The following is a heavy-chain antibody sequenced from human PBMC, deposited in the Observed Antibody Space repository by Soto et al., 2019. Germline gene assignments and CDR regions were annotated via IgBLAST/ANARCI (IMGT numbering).Heavy chain of an antibody. CDR2: IYHSGST. CDR3: ARDAGYYDSSGYRGLGMDV. V-gene: IGHV4-39*07. D-gene: IGHD3-22*01. CDR1: GDSISKTTSY. J-gene: IGHJ6*02. Sequence: SETLSLTCAVSGDSISKTTSYWGWIRQPPGKGLEWIGTIYHSGSTYYNPSLMSRVTLSIDKSKNQFSLKLSSVTAADTAVYYCARDAGYYDSSGYRGLGMDVWGQGTTVTVSS.